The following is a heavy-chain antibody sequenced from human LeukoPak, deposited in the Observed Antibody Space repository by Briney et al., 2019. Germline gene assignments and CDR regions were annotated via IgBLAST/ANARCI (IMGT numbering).Heavy chain of an antibody. CDR1: GGSISSYY. V-gene: IGHV4-59*01. D-gene: IGHD3-22*01. Sequence: SETLSLTCTVSGGSISSYYWSWIRQPPGKGLEWIGYIYYSGSTNYNPSLKSRVTISVDTSKNQSSLKLSSVTAADTAVYYCARYYYDSSGHYYYYYGMDVWGQGTTVTVSS. J-gene: IGHJ6*02. CDR2: IYYSGST. CDR3: ARYYYDSSGHYYYYYGMDV.